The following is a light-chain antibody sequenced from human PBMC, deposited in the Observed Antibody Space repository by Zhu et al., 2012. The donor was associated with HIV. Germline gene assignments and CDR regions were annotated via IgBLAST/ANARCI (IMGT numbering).Light chain of an antibody. V-gene: IGKV3-20*01. J-gene: IGKJ3*01. Sequence: EIVLTQSPGTLSLSPGETATLSCRASQIFSSSYIAWYQQKAGQTPRLLIYGTSSRATGIPNRFSARGSGTDFTLTINRLGPEDFGVYFCHHYGSSARATFGLGPKWKSN. CDR3: HHYGSSARAT. CDR1: QIFSSSY. CDR2: GTS.